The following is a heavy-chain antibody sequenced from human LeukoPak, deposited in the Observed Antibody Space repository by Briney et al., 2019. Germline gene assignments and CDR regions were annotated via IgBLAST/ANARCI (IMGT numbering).Heavy chain of an antibody. V-gene: IGHV3-23*01. CDR2: INASGGSA. CDR3: ARDNPTVAGSFDY. D-gene: IGHD6-19*01. Sequence: GGSLRLSCAASGFTFSNYGMSWVRQAPGKGLEWVTGINASGGSAYADSVKGRFTISRDNSKNTLYLQMNSLRAEDTAVYYCARDNPTVAGSFDYWGQGTLVTVSS. CDR1: GFTFSNYG. J-gene: IGHJ4*02.